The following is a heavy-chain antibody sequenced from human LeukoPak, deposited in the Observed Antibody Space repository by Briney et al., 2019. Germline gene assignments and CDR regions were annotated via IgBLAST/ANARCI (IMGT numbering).Heavy chain of an antibody. CDR2: ISGSGGST. J-gene: IGHJ4*02. V-gene: IGHV3-23*01. Sequence: PGGSLRLSCAASGFTFSSYAMSWVRQAPGKGLEWVSAISGSGGSTYYADSVKGRFTISRDNSKNTLCLQMNSLRAEDTAVYYCANDGGYSYGRPFDYWGQGTLVTVSS. CDR1: GFTFSSYA. D-gene: IGHD5-18*01. CDR3: ANDGGYSYGRPFDY.